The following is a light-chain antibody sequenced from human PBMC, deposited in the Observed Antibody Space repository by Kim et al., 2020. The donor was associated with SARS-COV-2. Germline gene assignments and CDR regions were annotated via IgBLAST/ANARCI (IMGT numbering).Light chain of an antibody. CDR2: KAS. Sequence: DIQMTQSPSTLSASVGDRVTITCRASQSIGSWLAWYQQKPGKAPKLLIYKASSLERGVPSRFSGSGSGTEFTLTISSLQPDDFATYYCQQYNSYSVYTFGQGTKLEI. V-gene: IGKV1-5*03. CDR3: QQYNSYSVYT. J-gene: IGKJ2*01. CDR1: QSIGSW.